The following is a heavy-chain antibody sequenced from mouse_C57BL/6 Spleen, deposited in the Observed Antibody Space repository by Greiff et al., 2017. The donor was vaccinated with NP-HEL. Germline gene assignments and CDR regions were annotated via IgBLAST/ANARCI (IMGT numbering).Heavy chain of an antibody. CDR1: GYTFTDYE. V-gene: IGHV1-15*01. J-gene: IGHJ4*01. CDR3: TRLVRRAMDD. D-gene: IGHD2-10*02. CDR2: IDPETGGT. Sequence: VQLQQSGAELVRPGASVTLSCKASGYTFTDYEMHWVKQTPVHGLEWIGAIDPETGGTAYNQKFKGKAILTADKSSSTAYMELRSLTSEDSAVYYCTRLVRRAMDDWGQGTSVTVSS.